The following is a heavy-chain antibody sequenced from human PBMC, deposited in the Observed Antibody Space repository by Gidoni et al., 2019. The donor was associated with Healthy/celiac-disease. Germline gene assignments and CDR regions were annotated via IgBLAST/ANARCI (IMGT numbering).Heavy chain of an antibody. CDR1: GCSISSSSYY. J-gene: IGHJ1*01. CDR3: ANDYDILTGHEYFQH. D-gene: IGHD3-9*01. V-gene: IGHV4-39*01. CDR2: IYYSGST. Sequence: QLQLQESGPGLVKPSETLSLTCTVSGCSISSSSYYWGWIRQPPGKGLEWIGSIYYSGSTYYNPSLKSRVTISVDTSKNQFSLKLSSVTAADTAVYYCANDYDILTGHEYFQHWGQGTLVTVSS.